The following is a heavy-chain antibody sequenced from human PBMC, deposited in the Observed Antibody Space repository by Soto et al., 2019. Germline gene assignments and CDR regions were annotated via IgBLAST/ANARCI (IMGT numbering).Heavy chain of an antibody. CDR3: ARGRLSGYVPIFDY. D-gene: IGHD5-12*01. Sequence: SETLSLTCAVYGGSFSGYYWSWIRQPPGKGLEWIGEINHSGSTNYNPSLKSRVTISVDTSKNQFSLKLSSVTAADTAVYYCARGRLSGYVPIFDYWGQGTLVTVSS. CDR2: INHSGST. V-gene: IGHV4-34*01. J-gene: IGHJ4*02. CDR1: GGSFSGYY.